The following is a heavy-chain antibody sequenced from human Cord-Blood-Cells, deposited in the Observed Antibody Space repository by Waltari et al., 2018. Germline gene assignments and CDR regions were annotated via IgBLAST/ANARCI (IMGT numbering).Heavy chain of an antibody. J-gene: IGHJ4*02. D-gene: IGHD5-18*01. CDR1: GGSTSSSSYY. V-gene: IGHV4-39*01. CDR3: ARRYLEDSLIDY. CDR2: IYYSGST. Sequence: QLQLQESGPGLVKPSETLSLTCPVSGGSTSSSSYYWGWIRQPPGKGLEWIGSIYYSGSTYYNPSLKIRVTISVDTSKNQFSLKLSSVTAADTAVYYCARRYLEDSLIDYWGQGTLVTVSS.